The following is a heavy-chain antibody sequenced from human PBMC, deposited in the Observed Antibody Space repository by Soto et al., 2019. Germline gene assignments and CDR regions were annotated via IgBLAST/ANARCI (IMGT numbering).Heavy chain of an antibody. CDR2: IYWDDDK. CDR1: GFSLSTSGVG. J-gene: IGHJ5*02. Sequence: QITLKESGPPLVKPTQTLTLTCTFSGFSLSTSGVGVGWIRQPPGKALDWLALIYWDDDKRYSPSLKSRLTINQDTSKNRVVLTMTNMAPVDTAAYYCARLASTALYNLFDPCGLGILVTVSS. CDR3: ARLASTALYNLFDP. V-gene: IGHV2-5*02.